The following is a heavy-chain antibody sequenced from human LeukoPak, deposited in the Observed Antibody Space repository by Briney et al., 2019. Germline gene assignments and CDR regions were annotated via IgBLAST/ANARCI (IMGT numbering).Heavy chain of an antibody. J-gene: IGHJ5*01. CDR1: GFTFAAYA. V-gene: IGHV3-23*01. D-gene: IGHD6-13*01. CDR2: IGSGSAGT. Sequence: PGGSLRLSCAGSGFTFAAYAMSWVRQAPAKGLEWVSAIGSGSAGTHYADPVKGRFPIYRDDSKNTLYLQMNSLRVEDTAVDYCASPRLPVAGTRWFDSWGQGTLVTVSS. CDR3: ASPRLPVAGTRWFDS.